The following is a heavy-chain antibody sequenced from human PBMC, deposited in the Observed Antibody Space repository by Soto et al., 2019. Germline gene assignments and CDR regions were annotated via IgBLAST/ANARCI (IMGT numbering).Heavy chain of an antibody. J-gene: IGHJ4*02. Sequence: GESLKISCKGSGYSFAGYWITWVRQKPGKGLEWMGRIDPSDSQTYYSPSFRGHVTISVTKSITTVFLQWSSLRASDTAMYHCARQIYDSDTGPNFQYYFDSWGQGTPVTVSS. CDR3: ARQIYDSDTGPNFQYYFDS. D-gene: IGHD3-22*01. CDR2: IDPSDSQT. V-gene: IGHV5-10-1*01. CDR1: GYSFAGYW.